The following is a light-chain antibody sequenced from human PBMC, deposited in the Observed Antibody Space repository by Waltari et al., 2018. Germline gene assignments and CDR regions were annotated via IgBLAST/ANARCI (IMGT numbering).Light chain of an antibody. CDR3: QQYNNWPPYT. CDR1: QSVRTN. J-gene: IGKJ2*01. V-gene: IGKV3-15*01. Sequence: EIILTQSPATLSVSPGERATLSCRASQSVRTNVAWYQQRSGQAPRLLIYNTFSRATGIPDRFSGSGSETEFTLTISSLQSEDFAVYYCQQYNNWPPYTFGQGTKLEFK. CDR2: NTF.